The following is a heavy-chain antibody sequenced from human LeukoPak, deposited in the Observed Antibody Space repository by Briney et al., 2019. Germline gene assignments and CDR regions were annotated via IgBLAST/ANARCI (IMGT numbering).Heavy chain of an antibody. CDR1: GGSISSYY. J-gene: IGHJ4*02. V-gene: IGHV4-59*01. Sequence: SETLSLTCTVSGGSISSYYWSWIRQPPGKGLEWIGYIYYSGSTNYNPSLKSRVTISVDTSKNQFSLKLSSVTAADTAVYYCARGPIYCSSTSCYDPHFDYWGQGTLVTVSS. CDR2: IYYSGST. CDR3: ARGPIYCSSTSCYDPHFDY. D-gene: IGHD2-2*01.